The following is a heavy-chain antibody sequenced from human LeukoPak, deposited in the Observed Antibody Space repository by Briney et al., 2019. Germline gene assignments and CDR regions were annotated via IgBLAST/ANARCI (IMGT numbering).Heavy chain of an antibody. D-gene: IGHD3-22*01. CDR2: ISGSGGST. V-gene: IGHV3-23*01. J-gene: IGHJ4*02. CDR1: GFTFSSYA. Sequence: GGSLRLSCAASGFTFSSYAMNWVRQSPGKGLEWVSAISGSGGSTYYADSVKGRFTISRDNSKNTLYLQMNSLRAEDTAVYYCAKGGSYTMIVVVDDYWGQGTLVTVSS. CDR3: AKGGSYTMIVVVDDY.